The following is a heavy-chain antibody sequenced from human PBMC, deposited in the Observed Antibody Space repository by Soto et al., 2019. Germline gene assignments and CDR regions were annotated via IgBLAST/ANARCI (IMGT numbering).Heavy chain of an antibody. J-gene: IGHJ4*02. CDR2: INHSGSA. Sequence: QVLLQQWGAGRLKPSETLSLTCAVYGGSFIDYSWGWIRQSPGTGLEWIGEINHSGSANYHPSLKSRVTISVDTSKNQFSLKLYSVTAADAAVYYCARVSDYWSQGTLVTVSS. CDR1: GGSFIDYS. V-gene: IGHV4-34*01. CDR3: ARVSDY.